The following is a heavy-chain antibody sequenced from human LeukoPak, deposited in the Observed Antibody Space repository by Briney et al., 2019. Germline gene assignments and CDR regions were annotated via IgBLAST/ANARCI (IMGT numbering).Heavy chain of an antibody. V-gene: IGHV1-3*02. CDR2: SNAGNGNT. CDR3: ARRGISRWTNDY. D-gene: IGHD3-3*01. J-gene: IGHJ4*02. Sequence: ASVKVSCKASGYTFTSYGMHWVRQAPGQRLEWMGWSNAGNGNTKYSQEFQGRVTITRDTSASTAYMELSSLRSEDMAVYYCARRGISRWTNDYWGQGTLVTVSS. CDR1: GYTFTSYG.